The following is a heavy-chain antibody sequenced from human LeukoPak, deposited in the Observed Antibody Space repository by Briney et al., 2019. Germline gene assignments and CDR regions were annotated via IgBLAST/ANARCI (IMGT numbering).Heavy chain of an antibody. CDR2: IVVGSGNT. D-gene: IGHD3-22*01. Sequence: GASVKVSCKASGFTFTSSAMQWVRQARGQRLEWIGWIVVGSGNTNYAQKFQERVTITRDMSTSTAYMELSSLRSEDTAVYYCAAALYYYDSSGYYYDYWGQGTLVTVSS. J-gene: IGHJ4*02. CDR3: AAALYYYDSSGYYYDY. V-gene: IGHV1-58*02. CDR1: GFTFTSSA.